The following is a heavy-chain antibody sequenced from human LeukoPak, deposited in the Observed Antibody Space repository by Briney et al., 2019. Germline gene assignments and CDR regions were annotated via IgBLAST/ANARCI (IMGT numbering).Heavy chain of an antibody. Sequence: PSEALSLSCTVSGGSIRSGGYYWSWTRQHPGKGLEWLGYIYYSGSTYYNPSLKSRVTISVDTSKNQFSLKLSSVTAADTAVYYCARGGITMGSGRPYDPPDYWGQGTLVTVSS. D-gene: IGHD3-10*01. J-gene: IGHJ4*02. CDR1: GGSIRSGGYY. CDR3: ARGGITMGSGRPYDPPDY. V-gene: IGHV4-31*03. CDR2: IYYSGST.